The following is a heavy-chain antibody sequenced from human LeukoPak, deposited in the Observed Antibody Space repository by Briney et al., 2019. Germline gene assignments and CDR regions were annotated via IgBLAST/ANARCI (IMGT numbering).Heavy chain of an antibody. CDR2: INHSGST. D-gene: IGHD3-10*01. Sequence: SETLSLTCAVYGGSFSGYYWGWIRQPPGKGLEWIGEINHSGSTNYNPSLKSRVTISVDTSKNQFSLKLSSVTAADTAVYYCARSGDRALKGNWFDPWGQGTLVTVSS. CDR3: ARSGDRALKGNWFDP. V-gene: IGHV4-34*01. CDR1: GGSFSGYY. J-gene: IGHJ5*02.